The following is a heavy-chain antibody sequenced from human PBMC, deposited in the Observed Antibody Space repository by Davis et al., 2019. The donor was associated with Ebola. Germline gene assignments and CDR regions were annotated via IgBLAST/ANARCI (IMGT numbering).Heavy chain of an antibody. V-gene: IGHV1-2*02. Sequence: ASVKVSCKASGYTFTGYYMHWLRQAPGQGLEWMGWINPNDGGTSYAQKLQGRVTMTRDTSISTAYMELSSLRSDDTARYYCARDHGGGTRDNYFDYWGQGTLGTVSS. CDR1: GYTFTGYY. J-gene: IGHJ4*02. D-gene: IGHD3-16*01. CDR2: INPNDGGT. CDR3: ARDHGGGTRDNYFDY.